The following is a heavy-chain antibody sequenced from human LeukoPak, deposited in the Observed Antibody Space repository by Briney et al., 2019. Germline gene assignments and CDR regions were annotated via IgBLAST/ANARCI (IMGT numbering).Heavy chain of an antibody. D-gene: IGHD3-22*01. CDR1: GGSISSGDYY. Sequence: PSQTLSLTCTVSGGSISSGDYYWSWIRQPPGKGLEWIGYIYYSGSTYYNPSLKSRVTISVDTSKNQFSLKLSSVTAADTAVYYCARVYYYDNSGYGKDYFGYWGQGTLVTVSS. J-gene: IGHJ4*02. CDR3: ARVYYYDNSGYGKDYFGY. V-gene: IGHV4-30-4*01. CDR2: IYYSGST.